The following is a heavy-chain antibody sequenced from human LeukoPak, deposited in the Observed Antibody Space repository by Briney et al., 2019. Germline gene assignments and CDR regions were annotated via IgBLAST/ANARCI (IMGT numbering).Heavy chain of an antibody. J-gene: IGHJ4*02. Sequence: SETLSLTCSVSGGSVSSSTYYWSWIRQPAGKGLEWIVRIYTSGGTNYNPSLKSRATISVDTSKNQFSLKLSSVTAADTADYYCARGFGGQEVFDYWGQGTLVTVSS. D-gene: IGHD2-15*01. CDR3: ARGFGGQEVFDY. V-gene: IGHV4-61*02. CDR2: IYTSGGT. CDR1: GGSVSSSTYY.